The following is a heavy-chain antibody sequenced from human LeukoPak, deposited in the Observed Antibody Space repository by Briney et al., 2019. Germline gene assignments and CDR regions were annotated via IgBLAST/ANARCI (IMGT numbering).Heavy chain of an antibody. Sequence: PGGSLRLSCTASGFTFSSYALSWVREAPAKGLEWVSTISTSVSSTYYADSVKGRFTISRDNSKNTLYLQMNSLRAEDTAVYYCAKIVVVTAIPFFDYWAREPWSPSPQ. CDR1: GFTFSSYA. D-gene: IGHD2-21*02. V-gene: IGHV3-23*01. CDR3: AKIVVVTAIPFFDY. J-gene: IGHJ4*02. CDR2: ISTSVSST.